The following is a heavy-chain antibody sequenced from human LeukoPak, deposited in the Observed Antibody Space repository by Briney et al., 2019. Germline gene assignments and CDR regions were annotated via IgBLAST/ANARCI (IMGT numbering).Heavy chain of an antibody. CDR1: GFTFSSYW. V-gene: IGHV3-74*01. Sequence: GGSLRLSCAASGFTFSSYWMHWVRQAPGKGLMCVSRIDSEGSETSYAHSLKGRFTISRDNAKNTLYLQMNSLRVEDTAVYYCARVDVWGSFRSHYWGQGTLVTVSS. J-gene: IGHJ4*02. D-gene: IGHD3-16*02. CDR2: IDSEGSET. CDR3: ARVDVWGSFRSHY.